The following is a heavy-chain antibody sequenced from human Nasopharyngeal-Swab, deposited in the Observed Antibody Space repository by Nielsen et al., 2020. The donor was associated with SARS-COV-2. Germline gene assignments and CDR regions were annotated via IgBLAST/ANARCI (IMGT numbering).Heavy chain of an antibody. CDR2: VTWNSGSK. CDR3: AKVAYGFGYYLDY. D-gene: IGHD2-21*02. Sequence: PGKGLEWVSSVTWNSGSKDYADSVKGRFTISRDNAKNSVYLQMNSLRPEDTALYYCAKVAYGFGYYLDYWGQGTLVTVSS. V-gene: IGHV3-9*01. J-gene: IGHJ4*02.